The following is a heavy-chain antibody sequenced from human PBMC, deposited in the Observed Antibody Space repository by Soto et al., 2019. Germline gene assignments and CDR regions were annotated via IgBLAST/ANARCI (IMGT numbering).Heavy chain of an antibody. J-gene: IGHJ3*02. CDR2: IYWDDEK. Sequence: QITLKESGPTLVKPTQSLTVTCTFSGFSFSTSGVGVGWVRQPPGKALEWLALIYWDDEKRYSPSVKSRITITKGTSENQVVLTMTDMDPVDTGIYYCVRLGERSRLDAFDIWGQGTVVTVSS. CDR1: GFSFSTSGVG. V-gene: IGHV2-5*04. CDR3: VRLGERSRLDAFDI. D-gene: IGHD3-10*01.